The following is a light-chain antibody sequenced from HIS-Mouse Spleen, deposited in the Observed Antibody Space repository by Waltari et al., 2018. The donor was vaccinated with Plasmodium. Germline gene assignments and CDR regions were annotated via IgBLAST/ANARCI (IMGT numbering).Light chain of an antibody. CDR1: QSISSW. Sequence: DIQMTQSPSTLSASEGDRVTITCLASQSISSWLAWYQQKPGKAPKLLIYKASSLESGVPSRFSGSGSGTEFTLTISSLQPDDFATYYCQQYNSYWTFGQGTKVEIK. J-gene: IGKJ1*01. CDR3: QQYNSYWT. V-gene: IGKV1-5*03. CDR2: KAS.